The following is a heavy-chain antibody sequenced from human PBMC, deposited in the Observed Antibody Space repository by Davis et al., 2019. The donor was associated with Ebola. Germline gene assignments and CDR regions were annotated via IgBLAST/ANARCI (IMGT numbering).Heavy chain of an antibody. D-gene: IGHD7-27*01. J-gene: IGHJ4*02. Sequence: LSLTCTVSGGSISGYFWSWVRQAPGKGLEWVAGINWNSAFIVYVDSVKGRFTISRDNSQKTLYLQMGGLRPEDTAVYYCARAADWGWLGYLDSWGRGALVTVSS. CDR1: GGSISGYF. CDR2: INWNSAFI. CDR3: ARAADWGWLGYLDS. V-gene: IGHV3-9*01.